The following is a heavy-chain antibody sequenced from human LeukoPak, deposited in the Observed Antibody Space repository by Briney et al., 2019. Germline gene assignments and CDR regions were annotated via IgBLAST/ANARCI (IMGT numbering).Heavy chain of an antibody. D-gene: IGHD2-15*01. V-gene: IGHV3-30*01. Sequence: EGSLRLSCAASGFTFSYHAIHWVRQAPGKGLAWVAGISHDGTKKYFADSVQGRFTISRDNSKNVVYLQLNTVRREDTAAYYCARTESYCSETRCPYWYFDFWGRGTLVTVSS. CDR3: ARTESYCSETRCPYWYFDF. J-gene: IGHJ2*01. CDR1: GFTFSYHA. CDR2: ISHDGTKK.